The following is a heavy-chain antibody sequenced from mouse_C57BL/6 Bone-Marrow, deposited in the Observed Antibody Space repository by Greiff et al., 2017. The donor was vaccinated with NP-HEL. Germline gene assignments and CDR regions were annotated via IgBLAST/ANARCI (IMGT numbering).Heavy chain of an antibody. CDR2: IYPGDGDT. V-gene: IGHV1-80*01. Sequence: VQLQQSGAELVKPGASVKISCKASGYAFSSYWMNWVKQRPGKGLEWIGQIYPGDGDTNYNGKFKGKATLTADKSSSTAYMQLSSLTSEDAAVYFCARSFITTVVATDYWGQGTTLTVSS. CDR1: GYAFSSYW. CDR3: ARSFITTVVATDY. D-gene: IGHD1-1*01. J-gene: IGHJ2*01.